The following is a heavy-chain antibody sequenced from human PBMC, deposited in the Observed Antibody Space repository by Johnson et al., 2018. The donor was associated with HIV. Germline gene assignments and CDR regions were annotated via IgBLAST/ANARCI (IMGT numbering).Heavy chain of an antibody. CDR3: AKDRILAGYGPGAFDI. CDR2: INWNGGST. CDR1: GFTFDDYG. V-gene: IGHV3-20*04. J-gene: IGHJ3*02. D-gene: IGHD5-12*01. Sequence: VQLVESGGGVVQPGGSLRLSCAASGFTFDDYGMTWVRQGPGKGLEWVSGINWNGGSTGYADSVKGRFTISRDNSKNTLYLQMNSLRAEDTAVYYCAKDRILAGYGPGAFDILGQGTMVTVSS.